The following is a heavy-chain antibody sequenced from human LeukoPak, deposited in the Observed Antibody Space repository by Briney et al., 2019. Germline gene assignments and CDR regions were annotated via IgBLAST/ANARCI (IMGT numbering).Heavy chain of an antibody. Sequence: PSETLSLTCTVSGGSISSGSYYWRWIRQPAGKGLEWIGRIYTSGSTNYNPSLKSRVTISVDTSKNQFSLKLSSVTAADTAVYYCARHAAAAGLFDYWGQGTLVTVSS. CDR2: IYTSGST. V-gene: IGHV4-61*02. D-gene: IGHD6-13*01. CDR1: GGSISSGSYY. CDR3: ARHAAAAGLFDY. J-gene: IGHJ4*02.